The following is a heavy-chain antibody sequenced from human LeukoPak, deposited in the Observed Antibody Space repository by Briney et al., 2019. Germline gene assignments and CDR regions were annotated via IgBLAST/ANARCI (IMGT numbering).Heavy chain of an antibody. D-gene: IGHD2-15*01. CDR1: GGSISSYY. Sequence: SETLSLTCTVSGGSISSYYWSWIRQPLGKGLEWIGYIYYSGSTNYNPSLKSRVTISVDTSKNQFSLKLSSVTAADTAVYYCARAPYCSGGSCPLDYWGQGTLVTVSS. J-gene: IGHJ4*02. CDR3: ARAPYCSGGSCPLDY. V-gene: IGHV4-59*08. CDR2: IYYSGST.